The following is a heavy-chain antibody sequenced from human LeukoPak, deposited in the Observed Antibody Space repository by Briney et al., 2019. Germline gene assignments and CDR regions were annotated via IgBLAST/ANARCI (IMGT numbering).Heavy chain of an antibody. CDR1: GFTFSSFA. D-gene: IGHD2-2*01. Sequence: GGSLRLSCAASGFTFSSFAMYWVRQAPGKGLEWVAVISYDGINKYYADSVKGRFTISRDYSKNTLYLEMNSLRTEDTAVYYCARITCSSSSCYSQRFDYWGQGTLVTVSS. CDR3: ARITCSSSSCYSQRFDY. J-gene: IGHJ4*02. V-gene: IGHV3-30-3*01. CDR2: ISYDGINK.